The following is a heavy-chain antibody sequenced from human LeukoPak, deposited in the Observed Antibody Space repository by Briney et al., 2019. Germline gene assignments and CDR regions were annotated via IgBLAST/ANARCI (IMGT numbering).Heavy chain of an antibody. CDR3: ARDAPASPARFDS. CDR2: ISSSSSYI. Sequence: VGSLRLSCAASGFTFSSYSMNWVRQAPGKGLGWGSSISSSSSYIYYADSVKGRFTISRDNAKNSLYLQMNSLRAEDTAVYYCARDAPASPARFDSWGQGTLVTVSS. CDR1: GFTFSSYS. D-gene: IGHD2-15*01. V-gene: IGHV3-21*01. J-gene: IGHJ4*02.